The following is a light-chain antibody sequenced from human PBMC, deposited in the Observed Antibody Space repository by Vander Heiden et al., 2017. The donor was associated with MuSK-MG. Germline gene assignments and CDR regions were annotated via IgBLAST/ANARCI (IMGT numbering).Light chain of an antibody. Sequence: SYELTQPSSVSVSPSQTATITCTGHKLGDKYASRLQQQDGHSPILLLLPNNNGPPGAPGRFSGSNSENAATLTICGTQAADEGVYYCQALDDSRVVFGGGTKLTVL. V-gene: IGLV3-1*01. J-gene: IGLJ2*01. CDR1: KLGDKY. CDR2: PNN. CDR3: QALDDSRVV.